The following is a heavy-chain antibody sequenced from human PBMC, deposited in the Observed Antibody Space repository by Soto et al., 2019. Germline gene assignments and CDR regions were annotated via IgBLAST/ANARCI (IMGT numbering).Heavy chain of an antibody. CDR3: ARDNVHGYCSGGSCYPGHEYFQH. Sequence: GGSLRLSCAASGFTFSSYGMHWVRQAPGKGLEWVAVIWYDGSNKYYADSVKGRFTISRDNSKNTLYLQMNSLRAEDTAVYYCARDNVHGYCSGGSCYPGHEYFQHWGQGTLVTVSS. V-gene: IGHV3-33*01. CDR1: GFTFSSYG. J-gene: IGHJ1*01. CDR2: IWYDGSNK. D-gene: IGHD2-15*01.